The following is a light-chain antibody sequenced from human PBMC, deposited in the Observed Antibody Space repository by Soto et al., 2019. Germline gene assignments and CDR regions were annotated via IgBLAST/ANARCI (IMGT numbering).Light chain of an antibody. CDR3: QQYGSSPT. Sequence: EIVLTQSPGTLSLSPGERATLSCRASQSVSSSYLAWYQQKPGQAPRLLIYGASSRATGIPDRFSGSGSGTDFTLTISRLEPEDVAVYYCQQYGSSPTLGQGTNVEIK. V-gene: IGKV3-20*01. CDR1: QSVSSSY. CDR2: GAS. J-gene: IGKJ1*01.